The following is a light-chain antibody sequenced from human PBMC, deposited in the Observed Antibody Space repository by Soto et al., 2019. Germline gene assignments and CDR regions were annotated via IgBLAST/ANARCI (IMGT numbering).Light chain of an antibody. CDR2: GAS. V-gene: IGKV3-20*01. Sequence: EIVLTQSPGTLSLSPGERATLSCRASQSVTVNYLGWYQQKPGQAPRLLIYGASSRATGIPDRFSGSGSGTDFTLSISRLEPEDFAVYYCQQYGSSPYTFGQGTKVDIK. CDR1: QSVTVNY. J-gene: IGKJ2*01. CDR3: QQYGSSPYT.